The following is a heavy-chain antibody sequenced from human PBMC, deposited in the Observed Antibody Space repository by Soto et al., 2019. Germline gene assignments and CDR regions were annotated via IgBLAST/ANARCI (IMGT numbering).Heavy chain of an antibody. J-gene: IGHJ6*03. CDR3: ARGQRGPLYYYYYYRDV. CDR1: GGSFSGYY. V-gene: IGHV4-34*01. Sequence: QVQLQQWGAGLLKPSETLSLTCAVYGGSFSGYYWSWIRQPPGKGLEWIGEINHSGSTNYHPSLKSRVTISVDTSKTQFSLKLSSVTAADTAVYYCARGQRGPLYYYYYYRDVWGKGTTVTVSS. D-gene: IGHD5-12*01. CDR2: INHSGST.